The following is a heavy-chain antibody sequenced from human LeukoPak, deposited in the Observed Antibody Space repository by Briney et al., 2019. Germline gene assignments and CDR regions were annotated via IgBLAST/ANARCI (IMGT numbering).Heavy chain of an antibody. J-gene: IGHJ3*02. CDR3: AGYYDSSGYYWNFDAFDI. D-gene: IGHD3-22*01. CDR2: IYTSGST. CDR1: GGSIRSYY. V-gene: IGHV4-4*07. Sequence: SETLSLTCTVSGGSIRSYYWSWIRQPAGKGLVWIGRIYTSGSTNYNPSLKSRVTMSVDTSKNQLSLKLSSVTAADTAVYYCAGYYDSSGYYWNFDAFDIWGQGTMVTVSS.